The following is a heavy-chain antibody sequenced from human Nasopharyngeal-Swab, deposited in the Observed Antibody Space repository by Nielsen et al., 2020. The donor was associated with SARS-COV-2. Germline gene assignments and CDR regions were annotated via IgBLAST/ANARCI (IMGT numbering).Heavy chain of an antibody. CDR3: AREVVGGLVDS. D-gene: IGHD1-26*01. Sequence: SETLSLTCTVSGCSISSYYWCWCSQPPAKGLDWTGSSYYSGITNYNPSHNSPLTILIDTSKNQFYLKLNSVTAADTAVYYSAREVVGGLVDSWGQGTLVTVSS. CDR1: GCSISSYY. V-gene: IGHV4-59*12. J-gene: IGHJ4*02. CDR2: SYYSGIT.